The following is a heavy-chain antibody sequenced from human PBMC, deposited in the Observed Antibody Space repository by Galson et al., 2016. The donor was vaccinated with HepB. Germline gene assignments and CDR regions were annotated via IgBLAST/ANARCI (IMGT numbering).Heavy chain of an antibody. V-gene: IGHV1-2*04. CDR1: GYTFSDYY. J-gene: IGHJ5*02. Sequence: SVKVSCKASGYTFSDYYIHWVRQAPGQGLEWMGWINPDSGGTNYAQRFQGWVTMTRDTSISTVYMELRRLRSDDPAVYYCARGGRGSGFNWFDPWGQGTLVNVAS. CDR2: INPDSGGT. D-gene: IGHD3-10*01. CDR3: ARGGRGSGFNWFDP.